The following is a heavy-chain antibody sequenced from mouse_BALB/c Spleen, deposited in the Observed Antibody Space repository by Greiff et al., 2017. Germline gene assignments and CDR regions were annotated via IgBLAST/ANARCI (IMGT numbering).Heavy chain of an antibody. Sequence: EVQLQESGPGLVKPSQSLSLTCSVTGYSITSGYYWNWIRQFPGNKLEWMGYISYDGSNNYNPSLKNRISITRDTSKNQFFLKLNSVTTEDTATYYCARDRGNYEEYYLDYWGQGTTLTVSS. V-gene: IGHV3-6*02. CDR3: ARDRGNYEEYYLDY. J-gene: IGHJ2*01. D-gene: IGHD2-1*01. CDR1: GYSITSGYY. CDR2: ISYDGSN.